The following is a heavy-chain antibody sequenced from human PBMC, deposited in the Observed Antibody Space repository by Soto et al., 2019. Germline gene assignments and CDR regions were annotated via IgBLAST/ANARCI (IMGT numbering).Heavy chain of an antibody. CDR3: AKLPLRPASADDGERLGH. CDR2: ISGSGGST. CDR1: GFTFSSYA. V-gene: IGHV3-23*01. J-gene: IGHJ1*01. D-gene: IGHD4-17*01. Sequence: EVQLLESGGGLVQPGGSLRLSCAASGFTFSSYAMSWVRQAPGKGLEWGSAISGSGGSTYYADSVKGRFTISRDKSKITMSLQMNSLRAEDTAVYDCAKLPLRPASADDGERLGHWGQGTLVSVYS.